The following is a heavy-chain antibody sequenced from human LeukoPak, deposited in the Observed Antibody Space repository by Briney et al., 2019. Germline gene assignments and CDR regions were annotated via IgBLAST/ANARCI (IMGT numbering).Heavy chain of an antibody. D-gene: IGHD2-8*01. V-gene: IGHV1-18*01. Sequence: ASVKVSCKASGYTFTSYGISWVRQAPGQGLEWMGWISAYNGNTNYAQKLQGRVTMTTDTSTSTAYMEMRRRRSDDAAVYYCARNCTNGVCNWGQGTLVTVSS. CDR3: ARNCTNGVCN. J-gene: IGHJ4*02. CDR2: ISAYNGNT. CDR1: GYTFTSYG.